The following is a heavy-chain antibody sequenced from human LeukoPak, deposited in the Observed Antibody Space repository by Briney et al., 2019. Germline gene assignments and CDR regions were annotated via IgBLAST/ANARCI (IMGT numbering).Heavy chain of an antibody. D-gene: IGHD2-15*01. Sequence: GGSLRLSCAASGFTFSSYAMSWVRQAPGKGLEWVSDISGSAGSTYYADSVKGRFAVSRDNSKNTVYLQMNSLRAEDTAVYYCAKSLVVPGSGNYWGQGTLVTVSS. CDR3: AKSLVVPGSGNY. V-gene: IGHV3-23*01. J-gene: IGHJ4*02. CDR1: GFTFSSYA. CDR2: ISGSAGST.